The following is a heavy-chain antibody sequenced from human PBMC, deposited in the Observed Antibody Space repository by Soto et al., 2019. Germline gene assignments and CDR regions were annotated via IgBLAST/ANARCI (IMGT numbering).Heavy chain of an antibody. J-gene: IGHJ2*01. V-gene: IGHV3-23*01. CDR1: GFTFSSYA. Sequence: GGSLRLSCAASGFTFSSYAMSWVRQAPGKGLEWVSAISGSGGSTYYADSVKGRFTVSRDNSKNTLYLQMNSLRAEDTAVYYCATSEYYYDSSGYTGLGYFALRGRGTLVTVSS. CDR2: ISGSGGST. D-gene: IGHD3-22*01. CDR3: ATSEYYYDSSGYTGLGYFAL.